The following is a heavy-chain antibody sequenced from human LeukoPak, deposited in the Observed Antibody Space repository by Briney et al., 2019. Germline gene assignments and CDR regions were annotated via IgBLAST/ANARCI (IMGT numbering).Heavy chain of an antibody. J-gene: IGHJ6*03. CDR3: VRVRGSGFCSGSSCAKDPGYYYYMDV. D-gene: IGHD2-2*01. Sequence: PGGSLRLSCAASGSTFSSYAMSWVRQAPGKGLEWVSSISCSSSYIYYADSVKGRFTISRDNAKKSLYLQMYSLRAEDTAVYYCVRVRGSGFCSGSSCAKDPGYYYYMDVWGKGTTVTVSS. CDR2: ISCSSSYI. V-gene: IGHV3-21*04. CDR1: GSTFSSYA.